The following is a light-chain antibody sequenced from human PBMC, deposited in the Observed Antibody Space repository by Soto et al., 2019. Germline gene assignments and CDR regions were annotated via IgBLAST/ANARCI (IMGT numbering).Light chain of an antibody. V-gene: IGLV2-23*01. J-gene: IGLJ2*01. CDR1: SSDVGSYNL. CDR2: EGS. CDR3: CSYAGSSTLV. Sequence: QSVLTQPASVSGSPGQSITISCTGTSSDVGSYNLVSWYQQHPGKAPKLMIYEGSKRPSGVSNRFSGSKSGNTASLTISGLQAEDVADYYCCSYAGSSTLVFGGGAKVTVL.